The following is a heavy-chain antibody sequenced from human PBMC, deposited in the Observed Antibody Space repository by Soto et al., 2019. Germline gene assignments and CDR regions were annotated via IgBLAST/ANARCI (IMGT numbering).Heavy chain of an antibody. CDR1: GLSLSASGVA. J-gene: IGHJ1*01. CDR3: AHRLARGATGLYFQH. D-gene: IGHD3-9*01. Sequence: QITLKESGPTLVKPTQTLTLTCTFSGLSLSASGVAVGWIRQPPGEALEWLALIYWDDDKRYSPSLKNRLTTTKDTSKHQVVLTMTNMDPVDTATYYCAHRLARGATGLYFQHWGQGTPVTVSS. CDR2: IYWDDDK. V-gene: IGHV2-5*02.